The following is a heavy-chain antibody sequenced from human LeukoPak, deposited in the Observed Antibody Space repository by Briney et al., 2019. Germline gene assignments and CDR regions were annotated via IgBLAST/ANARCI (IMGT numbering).Heavy chain of an antibody. V-gene: IGHV4-39*07. J-gene: IGHJ4*02. CDR3: ARGIAARPWDY. CDR2: IYYSGST. CDR1: GASISTNKYY. Sequence: SETLSLSCPVSGASISTNKYYWGWIRQPPGKGLDWIGAIYYSGSTFYNPSLKSRVTISVDRSKNQFSLKLSSVTAADTAVYYCARGIAARPWDYWGQGTLVTVSS. D-gene: IGHD6-6*01.